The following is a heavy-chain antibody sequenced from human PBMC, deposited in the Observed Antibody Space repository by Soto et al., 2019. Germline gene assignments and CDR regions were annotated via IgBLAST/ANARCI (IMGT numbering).Heavy chain of an antibody. J-gene: IGHJ6*02. CDR3: ARDFRGRFGNTEPSSYYYYGMDV. CDR1: GFTFSSYG. V-gene: IGHV3-33*01. D-gene: IGHD3-10*01. Sequence: GGSLRLSCAASGFTFSSYGMHWVRQAPGKGLEWVAVIWYDGSNKYYADSVKGRFTISRDNSKNTLYLQMNSLRAEDTAVYYCARDFRGRFGNTEPSSYYYYGMDVWGQGTTVTVSS. CDR2: IWYDGSNK.